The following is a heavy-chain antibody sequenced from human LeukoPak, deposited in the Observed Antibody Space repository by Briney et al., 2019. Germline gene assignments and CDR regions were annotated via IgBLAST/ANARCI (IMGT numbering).Heavy chain of an antibody. V-gene: IGHV4-59*08. J-gene: IGHJ3*02. Sequence: SETLSLTCTVSGGSISSYYWSWIRQPPGKGLEWIGYIYYSGSTNYNPSLKSRVTISVDTSKNQFSLKLSSVTAADTTVYYCASGVTMIVGRGDAFDIWGQGTMVTVSS. CDR3: ASGVTMIVGRGDAFDI. CDR1: GGSISSYY. CDR2: IYYSGST. D-gene: IGHD3-22*01.